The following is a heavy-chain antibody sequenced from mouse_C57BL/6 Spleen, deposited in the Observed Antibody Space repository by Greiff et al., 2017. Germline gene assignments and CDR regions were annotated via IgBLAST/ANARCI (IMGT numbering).Heavy chain of an antibody. J-gene: IGHJ1*03. D-gene: IGHD1-1*01. CDR2: IWWDDDT. Sequence: QVQLKESGPGILQPSQTLSLTCSFSGFSLSTFGMGVGWIRQPSGKGLEWLAHIWWDDDTYYNPALKSRLTISKDTSKNQVFLKIANVDTADTATYYGARIAEGDGSSYWYFDVWGTGTTVTVSS. CDR1: GFSLSTFGMG. CDR3: ARIAEGDGSSYWYFDV. V-gene: IGHV8-8*01.